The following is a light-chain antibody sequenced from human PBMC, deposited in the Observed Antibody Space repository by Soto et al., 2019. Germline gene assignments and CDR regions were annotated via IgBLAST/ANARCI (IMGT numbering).Light chain of an antibody. CDR1: SSDVGGYKY. Sequence: QSALTQPPSASGSPGQSVTISCTGTSSDVGGYKYVSWYQRHPDNAPKLMIFEVNKRPSGVPDRFSGSKSGNTASLTVSGLQAEDEADYYCSSYAGINNLGVFGTGTKVTVL. J-gene: IGLJ1*01. CDR2: EVN. CDR3: SSYAGINNLGV. V-gene: IGLV2-8*01.